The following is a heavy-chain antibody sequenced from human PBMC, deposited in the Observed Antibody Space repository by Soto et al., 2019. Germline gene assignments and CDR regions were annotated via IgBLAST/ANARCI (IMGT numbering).Heavy chain of an antibody. Sequence: GESLKISCAASGFTVSSNYMSWVRQAPGKGLEWVSVIYSGGSTYYADSVKGRFTISRDNSKNTLYLQMNSLRAEDTAVYYCARDNLAYDFWSGLDPWGQGTLVTVSS. D-gene: IGHD3-3*01. CDR1: GFTVSSNY. J-gene: IGHJ5*02. CDR3: ARDNLAYDFWSGLDP. V-gene: IGHV3-53*01. CDR2: IYSGGST.